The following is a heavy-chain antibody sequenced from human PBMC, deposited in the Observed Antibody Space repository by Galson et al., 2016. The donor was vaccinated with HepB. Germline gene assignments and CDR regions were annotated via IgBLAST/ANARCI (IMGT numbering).Heavy chain of an antibody. CDR1: EFTFSSYA. CDR3: AKDLWTGQQLAYYFDY. J-gene: IGHJ4*02. Sequence: SLRLSCAASEFTFSSYAMSWVRQAPGKGLEWVSCISHNGVGTFHADSVKGRFTISRDNSKNTVYLQMNSLGAEDTAVYYCAKDLWTGQQLAYYFDYWGQGTLVTVSS. V-gene: IGHV3-23*01. D-gene: IGHD6-13*01. CDR2: ISHNGVGT.